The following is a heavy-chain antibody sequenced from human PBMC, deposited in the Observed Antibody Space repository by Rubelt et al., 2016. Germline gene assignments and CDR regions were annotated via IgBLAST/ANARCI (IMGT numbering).Heavy chain of an antibody. V-gene: IGHV4-38-2*02. Sequence: QVQLQESGPGLVKPSETLSLTCTVSGYSISSGYYWGWIRQPPGKGLEWIGSIYHSGSTYYNPSLKSRVTISGDTSKNQFSLKLSSVTAADTAVYYCARGIAARHVDYWGQGTLVTVSS. CDR2: IYHSGST. CDR3: ARGIAARHVDY. J-gene: IGHJ4*02. D-gene: IGHD6-6*01. CDR1: GYSISSGYY.